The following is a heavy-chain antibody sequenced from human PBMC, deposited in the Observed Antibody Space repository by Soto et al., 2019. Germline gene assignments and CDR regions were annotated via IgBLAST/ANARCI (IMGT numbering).Heavy chain of an antibody. CDR1: GDTFTFYS. V-gene: IGHV1-69*02. Sequence: QVQLVQSGAEVKRPGSSVKVSCKASGDTFTFYSINWVRQAPGLGLEWMGRINPILSMSNYAQRFQGRVTMTAAKSTSPAYMELSSLRSEDTAIYYCASSYGSGYRAFDYWGQGALVTVSS. D-gene: IGHD3-10*01. CDR2: INPILSMS. CDR3: ASSYGSGYRAFDY. J-gene: IGHJ4*02.